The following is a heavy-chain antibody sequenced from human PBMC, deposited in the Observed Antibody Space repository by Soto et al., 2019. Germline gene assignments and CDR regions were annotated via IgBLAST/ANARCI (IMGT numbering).Heavy chain of an antibody. CDR3: AEYYYGSGSPSGWFDP. CDR2: IYYSGST. D-gene: IGHD3-10*01. Sequence: PSETLSLTCTVSGGSISSGGYYWSWIRQHPGKGLEWIGYIYYSGSTYYNPSLNSRVTISVDTSKNQFALKLSSVTAAETAVYYCAEYYYGSGSPSGWFDPWGQGTLVTVSS. CDR1: GGSISSGGYY. J-gene: IGHJ5*02. V-gene: IGHV4-31*03.